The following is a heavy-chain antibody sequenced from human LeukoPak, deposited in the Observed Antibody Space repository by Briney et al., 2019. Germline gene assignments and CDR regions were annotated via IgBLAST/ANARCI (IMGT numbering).Heavy chain of an antibody. CDR3: ARDTYGSGSYYPPRHGMDV. J-gene: IGHJ6*02. Sequence: ASVKVSCKASGYTFTSYYMHWVRQAPGQGLEWMGIINPSGGSTSYAQKFRGRVTMTRDTSTSTVYMELSSLRSEDTAVYYCARDTYGSGSYYPPRHGMDVWGQGTTVTVSS. CDR2: INPSGGST. V-gene: IGHV1-46*01. D-gene: IGHD3-10*01. CDR1: GYTFTSYY.